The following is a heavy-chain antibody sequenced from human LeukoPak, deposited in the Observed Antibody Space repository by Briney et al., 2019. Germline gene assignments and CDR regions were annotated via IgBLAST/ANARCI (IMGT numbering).Heavy chain of an antibody. Sequence: GGSRRLSCAASGFTFSSYAMSWVRQAPGKGLEWVSAISGSGGSTYYADSVKGRFTISRDNSKNTLYLQMNSLRAEDTAVYYCARDYGSRGYFDYWGRGTLVTVSS. CDR1: GFTFSSYA. D-gene: IGHD6-13*01. J-gene: IGHJ4*02. CDR3: ARDYGSRGYFDY. CDR2: ISGSGGST. V-gene: IGHV3-23*01.